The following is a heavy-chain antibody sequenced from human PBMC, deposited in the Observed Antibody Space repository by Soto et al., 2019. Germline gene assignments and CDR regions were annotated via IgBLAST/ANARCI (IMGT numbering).Heavy chain of an antibody. CDR1: GFSFSTSGEG. J-gene: IGHJ4*02. Sequence: SGPTLVNPTRTLTLTWTFSGFSFSTSGEGVGWIRQPPGKSLEWLAIIYWNDDKRYSPSLKSRLTITKDTSKNQVVLTMTNMDPVDTGTYFCVHRTWYTTYHSWGQGALVTVSS. V-gene: IGHV2-5*01. CDR2: IYWNDDK. CDR3: VHRTWYTTYHS. D-gene: IGHD1-20*01.